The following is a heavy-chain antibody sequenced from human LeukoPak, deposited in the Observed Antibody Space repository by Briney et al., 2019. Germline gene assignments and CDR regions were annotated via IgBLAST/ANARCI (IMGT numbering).Heavy chain of an antibody. J-gene: IGHJ4*02. Sequence: PSETLSLTCSVSGGSISSYYWSWIRQPAGKQPEWIGRMYTSGSTYYNPSLKSRVTMSADTSKNEFSLKLTSFISADKSVYDFAREGGPGGDYGSIDSWGQGTLVTVSS. CDR3: AREGGPGGDYGSIDS. V-gene: IGHV4-4*07. CDR1: GGSISSYY. CDR2: MYTSGST. D-gene: IGHD4-17*01.